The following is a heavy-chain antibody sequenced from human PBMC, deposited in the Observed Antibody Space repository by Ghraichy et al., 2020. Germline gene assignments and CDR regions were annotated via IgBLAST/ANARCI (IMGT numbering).Heavy chain of an antibody. CDR3: ARGVQGYYDSSGPTQV. V-gene: IGHV1-18*04. CDR2: ISAYNGNT. Sequence: ASVKVSCKASGYTFTSYGISWVRQAPGQGLEWMGWISAYNGNTNYAQKLQGRVTMTTDTSTSTAYMELRSLRSDDTAVYYCARGVQGYYDSSGPTQVWGQGTLVTVSS. CDR1: GYTFTSYG. J-gene: IGHJ4*02. D-gene: IGHD3-22*01.